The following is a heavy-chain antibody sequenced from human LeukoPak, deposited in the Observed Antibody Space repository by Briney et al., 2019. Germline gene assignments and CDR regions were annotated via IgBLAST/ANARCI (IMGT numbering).Heavy chain of an antibody. D-gene: IGHD2-2*01. CDR3: ARDLGVVPAAGFDP. CDR1: GFTFSDCY. Sequence: GGSLRLSCAASGFTFSDCYMSWIRQAPGKGLEWVSYISSSSSYTNYADSVKGRFTISRDNAKNSLYLQMNSLRAEDTAVYYCARDLGVVPAAGFDPWGQGTLVTVSS. J-gene: IGHJ5*02. V-gene: IGHV3-11*06. CDR2: ISSSSSYT.